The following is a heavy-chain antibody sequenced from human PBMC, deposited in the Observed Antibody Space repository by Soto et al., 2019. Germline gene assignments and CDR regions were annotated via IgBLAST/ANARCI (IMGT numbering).Heavy chain of an antibody. CDR3: ARGSADDTDEANSYDY. CDR1: GGTFRTYA. V-gene: IGHV1-69*01. J-gene: IGHJ4*02. Sequence: QVQLVQSGAEVKKPGSSVKVSCKASGGTFRTYAISWVRQAPGQGVEWMGGITPIFGKANYAQKFQGRVSITADESTNTAYRELRSLRSEDTAVYYCARGSADDTDEANSYDYWGQRSPVTVST. D-gene: IGHD5-18*01. CDR2: ITPIFGKA.